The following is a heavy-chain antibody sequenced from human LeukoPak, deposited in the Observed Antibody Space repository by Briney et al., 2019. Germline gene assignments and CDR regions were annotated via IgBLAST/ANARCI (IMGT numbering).Heavy chain of an antibody. Sequence: GGSLRLSCAASGFIFADYTMHWVRLRPGKGLEWVSLITWDGGSTYYGDSVKGRFTISRDNSKNSLYLQMNSLRTEDTASYYCAKEIGDLWYFDLWGRGTLVTVSS. CDR2: ITWDGGST. V-gene: IGHV3-43*01. D-gene: IGHD3-10*01. CDR3: AKEIGDLWYFDL. J-gene: IGHJ2*01. CDR1: GFIFADYT.